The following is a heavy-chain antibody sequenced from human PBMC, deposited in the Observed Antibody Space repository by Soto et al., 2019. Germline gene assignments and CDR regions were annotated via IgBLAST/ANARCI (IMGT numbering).Heavy chain of an antibody. D-gene: IGHD6-13*01. J-gene: IGHJ4*02. V-gene: IGHV4-34*01. CDR1: GGSFSGYY. CDR3: ARTLPGYSSSWTKKRLDY. CDR2: INHSGST. Sequence: PSETLSLTCAVYGGSFSGYYWSWIRQPPGKGLEWIGEINHSGSTNYNPSLKSRVTISVDTSKNHFSLKLSSVTAADTAVYYCARTLPGYSSSWTKKRLDYWGQGTLVTVPQ.